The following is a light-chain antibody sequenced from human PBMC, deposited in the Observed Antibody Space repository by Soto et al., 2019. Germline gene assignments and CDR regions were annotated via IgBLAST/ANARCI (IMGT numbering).Light chain of an antibody. Sequence: DIHMTQSPSSLSASVGDRVTITCRASQDISNWLAWYQQKPEKAPKTLILGASTLQSGVASRFSGSGSGTDFTLTISSLQPEDSATYYCQQYHSYPLTFGGGTKVEIK. CDR2: GAS. CDR1: QDISNW. V-gene: IGKV1D-16*01. J-gene: IGKJ4*01. CDR3: QQYHSYPLT.